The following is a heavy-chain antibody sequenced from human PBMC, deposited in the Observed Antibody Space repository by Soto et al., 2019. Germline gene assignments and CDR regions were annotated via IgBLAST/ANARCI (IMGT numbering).Heavy chain of an antibody. V-gene: IGHV1-69*13. CDR1: GGTFSSYA. CDR2: IIPIFGTA. CDR3: ARRITIFGVVITFDY. Sequence: GASVKVSCKASGGTFSSYAISWVRQAPGQGLEWMGGIIPIFGTANYAQKFQGRVTITADESTSTAYMELSSLRSEDTAVYYCARRITIFGVVITFDYWGQGTLVTVSS. J-gene: IGHJ4*02. D-gene: IGHD3-3*01.